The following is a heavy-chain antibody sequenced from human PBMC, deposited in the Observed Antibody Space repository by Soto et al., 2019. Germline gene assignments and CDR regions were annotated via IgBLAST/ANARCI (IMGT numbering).Heavy chain of an antibody. CDR1: GFTFSSYS. Sequence: GGSLRLSCAASGFTFSSYSMNWVRQAPGKGLEWISSISSSSSYIYYADSVKGRFTISRDNAKNSLYLQMNSLRAEDTAVYYCARDGQGVVPAAILGSLYCSGGSCSVGYYYYGMDVWGQGTTVTVSS. V-gene: IGHV3-21*01. J-gene: IGHJ6*02. CDR2: ISSSSSYI. CDR3: ARDGQGVVPAAILGSLYCSGGSCSVGYYYYGMDV. D-gene: IGHD2-15*01.